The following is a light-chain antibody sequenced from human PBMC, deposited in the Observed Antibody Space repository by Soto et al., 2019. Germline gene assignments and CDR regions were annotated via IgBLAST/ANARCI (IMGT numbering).Light chain of an antibody. CDR1: QSISSY. V-gene: IGKV1-39*01. CDR3: QKSYSSYT. Sequence: DIQMTQSPSSLSASVGDRVTFTCRASQSISSYLNWYQHKPGKAPKVLIYAAASLQSGVTSRFSGSGSGTDFTLTISSLQPEDSATYYCQKSYSSYTFGQGTKLEIK. J-gene: IGKJ2*01. CDR2: AAA.